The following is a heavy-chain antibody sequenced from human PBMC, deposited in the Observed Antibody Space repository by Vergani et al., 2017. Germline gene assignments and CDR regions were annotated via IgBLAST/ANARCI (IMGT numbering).Heavy chain of an antibody. CDR1: GGTFSSYA. CDR2: IIPIFGTA. J-gene: IGHJ4*02. CDR3: ARNDHFDWFPVSTTPGGY. V-gene: IGHV1-69*01. Sequence: QVQLVQSGAEVKKPGSSVKVSCKASGGTFSSYAISWVRQAPGQGLEWMGGIIPIFGTANYAQKFQGRVTITADESTSTAYMGLSSLRSEDTAVYYCARNDHFDWFPVSTTPGGYWGQGTLVTVSS. D-gene: IGHD3-9*01.